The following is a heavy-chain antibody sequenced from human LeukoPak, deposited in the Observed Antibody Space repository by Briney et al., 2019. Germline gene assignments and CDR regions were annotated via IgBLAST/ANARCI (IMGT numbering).Heavy chain of an antibody. CDR2: ISYDGSNK. CDR3: AREGSYYDSSGTFDY. V-gene: IGHV3-30*04. D-gene: IGHD3-22*01. J-gene: IGHJ4*02. CDR1: GFTFSSYA. Sequence: GGTLRLSCAASGFTFSSYAMHWVRQAPGKGLEWVAVISYDGSNKYYADSVKGRFTISRDNSKNTLYLQMNSLRAEDTAVYYCAREGSYYDSSGTFDYWGQGTLVTVSS.